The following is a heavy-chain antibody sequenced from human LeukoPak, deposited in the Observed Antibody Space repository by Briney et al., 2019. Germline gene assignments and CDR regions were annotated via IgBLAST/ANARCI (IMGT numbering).Heavy chain of an antibody. CDR3: AKGQRITMIVVVTDPNWFDP. V-gene: IGHV3-23*01. CDR2: ISGSGGST. CDR1: GFTFSSYA. D-gene: IGHD3-22*01. Sequence: GGSLRLSCAASGFTFSSYAMSWVRQAPGKGLEWVSAISGSGGSTYYADSVKGRFTISRDNSKNTLYLQMNSLRAEDTAVYYCAKGQRITMIVVVTDPNWFDPWGQGTLVTVSS. J-gene: IGHJ5*02.